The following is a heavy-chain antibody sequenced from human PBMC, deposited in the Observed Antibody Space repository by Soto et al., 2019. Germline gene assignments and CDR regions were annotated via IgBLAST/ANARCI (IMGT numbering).Heavy chain of an antibody. V-gene: IGHV3-23*01. J-gene: IGHJ4*02. CDR3: AIPGYCSSTSSCFDY. CDR2: ISGSGGST. D-gene: IGHD2-2*01. Sequence: LRLSFAASGFTFSSYAMSWVRQAPGKGLEWVSAISGSGGSTYYADAVKGRFTSSRDNSKNTLYLQMNSPRAEDTAVYYCAIPGYCSSTSSCFDYWGQGILVTVSS. CDR1: GFTFSSYA.